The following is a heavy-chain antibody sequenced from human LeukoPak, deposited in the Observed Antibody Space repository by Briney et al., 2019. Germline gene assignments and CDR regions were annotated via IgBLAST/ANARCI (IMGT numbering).Heavy chain of an antibody. CDR1: GYTFTSYD. Sequence: GASVKVSCKASGYTFTSYDINWVRQATGQGLEWMGWMNPNSSNTGYAQKLQGRVTMTTDTSTSTAYMELRSLRSDDTAVYYCARGSPYGYPPWVDYWGQGTLVTVSS. J-gene: IGHJ4*02. CDR2: MNPNSSNT. CDR3: ARGSPYGYPPWVDY. D-gene: IGHD5-24*01. V-gene: IGHV1-8*01.